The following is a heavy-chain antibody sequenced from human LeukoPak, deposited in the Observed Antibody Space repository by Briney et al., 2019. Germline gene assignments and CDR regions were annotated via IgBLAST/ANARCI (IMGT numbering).Heavy chain of an antibody. J-gene: IGHJ3*02. D-gene: IGHD3-10*01. CDR2: INSDGSST. Sequence: GGPLRLFCAASGFTFTTYWMHWVRQAPGKGLVWLSRINSDGSSTTYADPVKGLLTIPRENAKNTLYLQMNSQRAEDTAVYYCARDRESAFDIWGQGTMVTVSS. V-gene: IGHV3-74*03. CDR3: ARDRESAFDI. CDR1: GFTFTTYW.